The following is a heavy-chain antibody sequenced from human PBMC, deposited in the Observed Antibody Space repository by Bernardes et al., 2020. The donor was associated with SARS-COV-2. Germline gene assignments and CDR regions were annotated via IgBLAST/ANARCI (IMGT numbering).Heavy chain of an antibody. Sequence: GGSLRLSCAASGFTFSSYAMSWVRQAPGKGLEWVSAISGSGDSTQIIFYADSVKGRFTISRDNSMNTLYLQMNSLRDEDTAVYYCAKDPGVVPAAIGGMDVWGQGTTVTVSS. CDR3: AKDPGVVPAAIGGMDV. CDR2: ISGSGDSTQII. D-gene: IGHD2-2*01. J-gene: IGHJ6*02. CDR1: GFTFSSYA. V-gene: IGHV3-23*01.